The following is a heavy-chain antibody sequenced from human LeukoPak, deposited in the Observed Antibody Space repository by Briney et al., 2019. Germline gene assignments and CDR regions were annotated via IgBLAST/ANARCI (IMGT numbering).Heavy chain of an antibody. D-gene: IGHD3-10*01. J-gene: IGHJ4*02. V-gene: IGHV4-34*01. CDR1: GGSFSGYY. CDR3: AGGRLITMVRGVIPFDY. CDR2: INHSGST. Sequence: SETLSLTCAVYGGSFSGYYWSWIRQPPGKGLEWIGEINHSGSTNYNPSLKSRVTISVDTSKNQFSLKVTSVTAADTAVYYCAGGRLITMVRGVIPFDYWGQGTLVTVSS.